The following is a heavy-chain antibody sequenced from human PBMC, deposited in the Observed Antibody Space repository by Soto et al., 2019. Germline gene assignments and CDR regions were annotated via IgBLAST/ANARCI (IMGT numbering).Heavy chain of an antibody. V-gene: IGHV3-23*01. J-gene: IGHJ4*02. CDR2: ISGSGGST. CDR1: GFTFSSYA. Sequence: GWSLRLSCAASGFTFSSYAMSWVRQAPGKGLEWVSAISGSGGSTYYADSVKGRFTISRDNSKNTLYLQMNSLRAEDTAVYYCAKDPRPHTTVTTFHDYWGQGTLVTVSS. D-gene: IGHD4-17*01. CDR3: AKDPRPHTTVTTFHDY.